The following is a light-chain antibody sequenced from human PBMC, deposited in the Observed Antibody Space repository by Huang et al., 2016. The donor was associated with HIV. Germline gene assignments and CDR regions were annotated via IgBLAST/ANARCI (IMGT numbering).Light chain of an antibody. Sequence: DIVMTQSPDSLVVSLGERATINCQSSQIISYNSNNKHYLAWYQQKPGQPPKLLIYWASTRESGVPDRFTGSGSGTEFTLTISSLQAEDVAVYYCQQYYITPLTFGGGTKVEI. CDR3: QQYYITPLT. J-gene: IGKJ4*01. CDR2: WAS. V-gene: IGKV4-1*01. CDR1: QIISYNSNNKHY.